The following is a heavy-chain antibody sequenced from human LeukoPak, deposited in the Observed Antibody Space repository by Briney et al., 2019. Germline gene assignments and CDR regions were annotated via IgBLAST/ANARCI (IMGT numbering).Heavy chain of an antibody. CDR2: INHSGST. V-gene: IGHV4-34*01. CDR3: ASVSSSWGDSNWFDP. CDR1: GGSFSGYY. J-gene: IGHJ5*02. Sequence: SETLSLTCAVYGGSFSGYYWSWIRQTPGKGLEWIGEINHSGSTNYNPSLKSRVTISVDTSKNQFSLKLSSVTAADTAVYYCASVSSSWGDSNWFDPWGQGTLVTVSS. D-gene: IGHD6-13*01.